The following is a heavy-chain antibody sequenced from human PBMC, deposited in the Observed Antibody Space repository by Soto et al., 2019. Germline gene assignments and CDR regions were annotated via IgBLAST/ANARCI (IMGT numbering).Heavy chain of an antibody. J-gene: IGHJ4*02. CDR3: ARLSGPEHGPSY. CDR1: GYSFTNYC. V-gene: IGHV5-51*01. CDR2: IYPGDSDT. Sequence: GDSLNISCTGSGYSFTNYCIGWVRQKPGKGLEWMGIIYPGDSDTRYRPSFQGQVTFSADKSISTAYLQWSSLKASDTAIYYCARLSGPEHGPSYWGQGTLVTVSS.